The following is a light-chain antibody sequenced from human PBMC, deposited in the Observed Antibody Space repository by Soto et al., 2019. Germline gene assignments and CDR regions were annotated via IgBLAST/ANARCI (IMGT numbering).Light chain of an antibody. CDR3: AAWDDRLNGVV. Sequence: QSVVTQPTSVSGAPRQRVTISCSGGSSNIGSNAVNWYQQFPGKAPKLLIYYDDLLPSGVSDRFSGPKSGTSASLAISGLQSDDEADYYCAAWDDRLNGVVFGGGTKLTVL. J-gene: IGLJ3*02. V-gene: IGLV1-36*01. CDR1: SSNIGSNA. CDR2: YDD.